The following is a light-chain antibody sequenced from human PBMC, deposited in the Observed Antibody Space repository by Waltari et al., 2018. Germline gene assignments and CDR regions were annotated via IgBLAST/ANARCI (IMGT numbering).Light chain of an antibody. CDR2: TND. CDR1: RSNIGSNA. J-gene: IGLJ1*01. V-gene: IGLV1-44*01. CDR3: AAWDDSLSGFV. Sequence: QSVLTQPPSASGTPGQRVTISGSGSRSNIGSNAVNWYQQVPGTAPKLLIYTNDQRPSGVPDRFSGSKSGTSASLAISGLQSEDEAGYYCAAWDDSLSGFVFGTGTKVTVL.